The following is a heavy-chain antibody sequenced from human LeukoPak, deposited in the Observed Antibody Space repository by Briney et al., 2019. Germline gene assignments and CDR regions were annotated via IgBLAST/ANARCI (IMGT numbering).Heavy chain of an antibody. D-gene: IGHD6-13*01. CDR3: ARTVGSSWYPGFDP. CDR2: ISSSSSYI. Sequence: PGGSLRLSCAASGFTFSSYSMNWVRQAPGKGLEWVSSISSSSSYIYYADSVKGRFTISRDNAKNSLYLQMNSLRAEDTAVCYCARTVGSSWYPGFDPWGQGTLVTVSS. J-gene: IGHJ5*02. CDR1: GFTFSSYS. V-gene: IGHV3-21*01.